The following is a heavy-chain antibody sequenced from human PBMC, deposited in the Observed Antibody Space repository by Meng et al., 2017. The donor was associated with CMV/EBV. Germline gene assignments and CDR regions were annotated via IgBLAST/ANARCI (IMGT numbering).Heavy chain of an antibody. V-gene: IGHV1-2*02. CDR1: YTFTGYY. CDR2: INPNSGGT. Sequence: YTFTGYYRHGVRQAPGQGLEWMGWINPNSGGTNYAQKFQGRVTMTRDTSISTAYMELSRLRSDDTAVYYCARGPTIFGVVIIYYFDYWGQGTLVTVSS. D-gene: IGHD3-3*01. CDR3: ARGPTIFGVVIIYYFDY. J-gene: IGHJ4*02.